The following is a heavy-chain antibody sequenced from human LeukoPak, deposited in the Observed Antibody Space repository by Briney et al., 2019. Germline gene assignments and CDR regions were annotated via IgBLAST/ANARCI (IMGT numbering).Heavy chain of an antibody. CDR3: ARDQSCWCPDY. D-gene: IGHD6-13*01. V-gene: IGHV1-2*02. CDR1: GYTFTGYY. Sequence: ASVKVSCKASGYTFTGYYMHWVRQAPGQGLEWMGWISPNSGGTNYAQKFQGRVTMTRDTSISTAYMELSRLRSDVTAVYYCARDQSCWCPDYWGQGTLVTVSS. CDR2: ISPNSGGT. J-gene: IGHJ4*02.